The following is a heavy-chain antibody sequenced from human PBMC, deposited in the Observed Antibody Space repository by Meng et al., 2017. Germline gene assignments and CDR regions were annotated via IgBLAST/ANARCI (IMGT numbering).Heavy chain of an antibody. J-gene: IGHJ4*02. CDR1: GYTFTRYA. CDR2: LNAGNGDT. D-gene: IGHD2-15*01. Sequence: ARLVQAGARVKEPGSSVMVSCKASGYTFTRYAMHGVRQAPGQSFEWMGWLNAGNGDTKYSQKFQGSVTITRDSSASKAYMELSSLRSEDTAVYYCARDSCTGGICYRGSFDYWAQGTLVTVSS. V-gene: IGHV1-3*01. CDR3: ARDSCTGGICYRGSFDY.